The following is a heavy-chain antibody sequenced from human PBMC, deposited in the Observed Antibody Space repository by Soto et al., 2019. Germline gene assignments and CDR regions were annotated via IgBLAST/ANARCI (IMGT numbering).Heavy chain of an antibody. Sequence: SETLSLTCTVSGDSISSYYWSWIRQPPGKGLEWIGYIYYSGSTNFNPSLKSRVTISVDTSKNQFSLKLRSVTTADTAVYYCARVSVGINQFSHYYYYMDVWAKGTTVTVSS. D-gene: IGHD2-21*01. CDR2: IYYSGST. J-gene: IGHJ6*03. CDR1: GDSISSYY. V-gene: IGHV4-59*01. CDR3: ARVSVGINQFSHYYYYMDV.